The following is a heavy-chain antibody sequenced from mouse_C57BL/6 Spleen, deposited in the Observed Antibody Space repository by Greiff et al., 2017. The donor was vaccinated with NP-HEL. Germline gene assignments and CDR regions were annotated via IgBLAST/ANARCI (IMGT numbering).Heavy chain of an antibody. CDR2: IDPSDSET. CDR1: GYTFTSYW. CDR3: ARWDGYWDY. J-gene: IGHJ3*01. Sequence: QVQLQQPGAELVRPGSSVKLSCKASGYTFTSYWMHWVKQSPIQGLEWIGNIDPSDSETHYNQKFKDKATLTVDKSSSTAYLQLSSRTSDDSAVYYCARWDGYWDYWGQGTLVTVSA. D-gene: IGHD2-3*01. V-gene: IGHV1-52*01.